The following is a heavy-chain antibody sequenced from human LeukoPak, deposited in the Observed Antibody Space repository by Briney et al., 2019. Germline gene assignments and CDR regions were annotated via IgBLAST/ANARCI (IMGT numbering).Heavy chain of an antibody. CDR3: ARASGYSGYDLGNYYYYMDV. J-gene: IGHJ6*03. D-gene: IGHD5-12*01. V-gene: IGHV3-64*01. CDR1: GFTFSSYA. Sequence: GGSLRLSCAASGFTFSSYAMHWVRQAPGKGLEYVSAISSNGGSTYYANSVKGRFTISRDNSKNTLYLQMGSLRAEDMAVYYCARASGYSGYDLGNYYYYMDVWGNGTTVTVSS. CDR2: ISSNGGST.